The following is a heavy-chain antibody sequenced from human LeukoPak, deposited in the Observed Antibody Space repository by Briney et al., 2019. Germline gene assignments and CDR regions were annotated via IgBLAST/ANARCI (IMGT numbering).Heavy chain of an antibody. V-gene: IGHV1-2*06. CDR2: INPNSGGT. J-gene: IGHJ4*02. D-gene: IGHD6-13*01. CDR3: ARVLMGIAAAGKDY. CDR1: GYTFTSYG. Sequence: ASVKVSCKASGYTFTSYGISWVRQAPGQGLEWMGRINPNSGGTNYAQKFQGRVTMTRDTSISTAYMELSRLRSDDTAVYYCARVLMGIAAAGKDYWGQGTLVTVSS.